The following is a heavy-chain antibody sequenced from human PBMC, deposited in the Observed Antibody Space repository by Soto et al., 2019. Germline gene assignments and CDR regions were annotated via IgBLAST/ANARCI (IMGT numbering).Heavy chain of an antibody. CDR3: ARYVSYYYARSGAGASGMDV. D-gene: IGHD3-22*01. J-gene: IGHJ6*02. Sequence: SDTLSLTCAVYGVFFSGYYWSWILQPPGKGLEWIGEINHSGSTNYNPSLKSRVTISVDTSKNQFSLKLSSVTAADTAVYYCARYVSYYYARSGAGASGMDVWGQRTTFTVSS. CDR1: GVFFSGYY. V-gene: IGHV4-34*01. CDR2: INHSGST.